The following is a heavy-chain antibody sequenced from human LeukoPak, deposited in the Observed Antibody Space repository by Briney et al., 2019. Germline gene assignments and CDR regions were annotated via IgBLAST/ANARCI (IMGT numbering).Heavy chain of an antibody. CDR2: IYYSGST. D-gene: IGHD6-13*01. CDR1: GGSISGSSYY. V-gene: IGHV4-39*07. Sequence: SETLSLTCTVSGGSISGSSYYWGWIRQPPGKGLEWIGSIYYSGSTYYNPSLKSRVTISVDTSKNQFSLKLSSVTAADTAVYYCARGSSWLALDAFDIWGQGTMVTVSS. J-gene: IGHJ3*02. CDR3: ARGSSWLALDAFDI.